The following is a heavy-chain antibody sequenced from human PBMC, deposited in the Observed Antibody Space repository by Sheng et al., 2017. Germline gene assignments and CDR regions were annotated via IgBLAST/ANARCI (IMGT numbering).Heavy chain of an antibody. J-gene: IGHJ6*03. CDR3: ASDGVLVGYCTNGVCPRYNYYYMDV. CDR2: IIPILGIA. Sequence: QVQLVQSGAEVKKPGSSVKVSCKASGGTFSSYAISWVRQAPGQGLEWMGGIIPILGIANYAQKFQGRVTITADKSTSTAYMELSSLRSEDTAVYYCASDGVLVGYCTNGVCPRYNYYYMDVWGQGTTVTVSS. CDR1: GGTFSSYA. V-gene: IGHV1-69*10. D-gene: IGHD2-8*01.